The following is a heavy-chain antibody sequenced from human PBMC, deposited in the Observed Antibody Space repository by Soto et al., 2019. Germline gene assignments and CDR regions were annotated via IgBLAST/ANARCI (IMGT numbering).Heavy chain of an antibody. V-gene: IGHV3-21*06. Sequence: VQLLESGGGLVKRGGSLRLSCAASGFTFSSNAMSWVRQAPGKGLEWVSSISSTTNYIYYGDSMKGRFTISRDNAKNSLYLEMNSLRAEDTAVYYCARESEDLTSNFDYWGQGTLVTVSS. CDR1: GFTFSSNA. CDR2: ISSTTNYI. J-gene: IGHJ4*02. CDR3: ARESEDLTSNFDY.